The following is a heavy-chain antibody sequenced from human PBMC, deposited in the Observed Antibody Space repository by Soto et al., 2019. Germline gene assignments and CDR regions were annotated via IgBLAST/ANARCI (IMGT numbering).Heavy chain of an antibody. CDR2: IYYSGST. Sequence: PSETLSLTCTVSGGSISSSSYYWGWIRQPPGKGLEWIGSIYYSGSTYYNPSLKSRVTISVDTSKNQFSLKLSSVTAADTAVYYCARHSYQLLYMDVWGKGTTVTVSS. CDR1: GGSISSSSYY. CDR3: ARHSYQLLYMDV. J-gene: IGHJ6*03. V-gene: IGHV4-39*01. D-gene: IGHD2-2*01.